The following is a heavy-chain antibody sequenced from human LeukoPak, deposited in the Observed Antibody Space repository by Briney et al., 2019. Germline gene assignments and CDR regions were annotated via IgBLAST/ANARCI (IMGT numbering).Heavy chain of an antibody. J-gene: IGHJ6*03. Sequence: SETLSLTCDVYGGSFSGCYWSWIRQPPGKGLEWIGEVNHSGSTNYNPSLKSRVTISVDTSKNQFSLKLSSVTAADTAVYYCATIVATPGGYYYYMDVWGKGTTVTISS. CDR1: GGSFSGCY. D-gene: IGHD5-12*01. V-gene: IGHV4-34*01. CDR2: VNHSGST. CDR3: ATIVATPGGYYYYMDV.